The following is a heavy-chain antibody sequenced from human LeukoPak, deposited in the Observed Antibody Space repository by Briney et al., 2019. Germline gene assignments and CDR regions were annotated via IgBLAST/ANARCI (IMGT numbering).Heavy chain of an antibody. CDR1: GFTFDDYG. Sequence: GGSLRLSCAASGFTFDDYGMSWVRHAPGKWLEWVSGINWNGGSTVYADSVKGRFTISRDNAKNSLYLQMNSLRAEDTALYYCARGFYGDYDYYYYMDVWGKGTTVTVSS. CDR3: ARGFYGDYDYYYYMDV. D-gene: IGHD4-17*01. CDR2: INWNGGST. J-gene: IGHJ6*03. V-gene: IGHV3-20*04.